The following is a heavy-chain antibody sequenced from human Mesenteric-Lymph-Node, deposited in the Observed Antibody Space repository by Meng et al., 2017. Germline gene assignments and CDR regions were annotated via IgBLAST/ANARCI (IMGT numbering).Heavy chain of an antibody. Sequence: VPLHESGPGLVKPSQTLSLTCTVSGGSISSGDYYWSWIRQPPGKGLEWIGYISYSGSTYYNPSLKSRVTISIDRSKNQFSLKLSSVTAADTAVYYCARDRKHYGERGWFDPWGQGTLVTVSS. CDR2: ISYSGST. D-gene: IGHD4-17*01. CDR1: GGSISSGDYY. V-gene: IGHV4-30-4*01. J-gene: IGHJ5*02. CDR3: ARDRKHYGERGWFDP.